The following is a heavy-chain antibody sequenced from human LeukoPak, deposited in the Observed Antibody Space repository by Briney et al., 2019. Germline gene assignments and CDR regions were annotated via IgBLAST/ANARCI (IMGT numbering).Heavy chain of an antibody. J-gene: IGHJ5*02. CDR3: ARDRINSGSYFLIGWFDP. CDR1: GYTFTSYG. CDR2: ISAYNGNT. Sequence: ASVKVSCKASGYTFTSYGISWVRQAPGQGLEWMGWISAYNGNTNYARKLQGRVTMTTDTSTSTAYMELRSLRSDDTAVYYCARDRINSGSYFLIGWFDPWGQGTLVTVSS. D-gene: IGHD1-26*01. V-gene: IGHV1-18*01.